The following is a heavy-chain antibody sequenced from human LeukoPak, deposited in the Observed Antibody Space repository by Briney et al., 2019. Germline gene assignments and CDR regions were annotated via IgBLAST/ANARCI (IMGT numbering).Heavy chain of an antibody. CDR3: ARGSYDFWSDPDAFDI. Sequence: SETLSLTCTVSGGSISSGDYYWSWIRQPPGKGLEWIGYIYYSGSTYYNPSLKSRVTISVDTSKNQFSLKLSSVTAADTAVYYCARGSYDFWSDPDAFDIWGQGTVVTVSS. CDR2: IYYSGST. V-gene: IGHV4-30-4*08. CDR1: GGSISSGDYY. J-gene: IGHJ3*02. D-gene: IGHD3-3*01.